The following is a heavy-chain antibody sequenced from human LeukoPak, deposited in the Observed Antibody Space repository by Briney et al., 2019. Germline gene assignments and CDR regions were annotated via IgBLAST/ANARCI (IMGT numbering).Heavy chain of an antibody. V-gene: IGHV3-49*05. D-gene: IGHD3-3*01. J-gene: IGHJ6*02. Sequence: KPGRSLRLSCTASGFTFGDYAMSWFRQAPGKGLEWVGFIRSKAYGGTTEYAASVKGRFTISRDDSKSIAYLQMNSLKTEDTAVYYCTRENITISRWVFYYYYGMDVWGQGTTVTVSS. CDR2: IRSKAYGGTT. CDR1: GFTFGDYA. CDR3: TRENITISRWVFYYYYGMDV.